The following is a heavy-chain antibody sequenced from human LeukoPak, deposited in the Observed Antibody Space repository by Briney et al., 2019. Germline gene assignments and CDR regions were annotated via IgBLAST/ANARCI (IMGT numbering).Heavy chain of an antibody. J-gene: IGHJ4*02. CDR3: ARGLYYYDSSGYYYVFDY. D-gene: IGHD3-22*01. CDR2: IFTSGSA. Sequence: PSQTLSLTCTVSGGSISSGTYYWSWIRQPAGKGLEWIGRIFTSGSANYNPSLKSRVTISVDTSKNQFSLKLSSVTAADTAVYYCARGLYYYDSSGYYYVFDYWGQGTLVTVSS. CDR1: GGSISSGTYY. V-gene: IGHV4-61*02.